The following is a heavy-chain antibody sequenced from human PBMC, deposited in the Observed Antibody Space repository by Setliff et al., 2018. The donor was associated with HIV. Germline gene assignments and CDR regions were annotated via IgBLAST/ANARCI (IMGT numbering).Heavy chain of an antibody. J-gene: IGHJ4*02. V-gene: IGHV4-34*01. CDR2: INHSGNT. Sequence: SETLSLTCAFYHGSFSGYYWSWIRQPPGKGLEWIGEINHSGNTNYNPSLERRVTISADTSQNQFSLNLTSVTAADTAVYYCAGSSSYSFDFWGQGTLGTVSS. CDR3: AGSSSYSFDF. CDR1: HGSFSGYY. D-gene: IGHD6-13*01.